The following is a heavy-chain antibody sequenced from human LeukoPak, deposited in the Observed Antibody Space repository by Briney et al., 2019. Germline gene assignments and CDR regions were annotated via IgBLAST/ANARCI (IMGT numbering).Heavy chain of an antibody. D-gene: IGHD1-26*01. CDR3: AKGQVGYDAFDI. Sequence: KPSETLSLTCTVSGGSISSYYWSWIRQPPGKGLEWIGYIYYSGSTNYNPSLKSRVTISVDTSKNQFSLKLSSVTAADTAVYYCAKGQVGYDAFDIWGQGTMVTVSS. CDR2: IYYSGST. V-gene: IGHV4-59*01. CDR1: GGSISSYY. J-gene: IGHJ3*02.